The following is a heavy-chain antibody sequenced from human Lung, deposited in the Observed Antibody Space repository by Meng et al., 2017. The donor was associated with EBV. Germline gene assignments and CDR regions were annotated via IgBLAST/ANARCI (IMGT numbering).Heavy chain of an antibody. CDR3: ARHSYSGSYYGLLDY. V-gene: IGHV4-34*02. D-gene: IGHD1-26*01. CDR2: INHSGHT. CDR1: GGSFRGYY. J-gene: IGHJ4*02. Sequence: QRWCAGLVKPLETLSLRCAFSGGSFRGYYWSWIRQSPERGLEWIGEINHSGHTYYNPSLKSRVTISVDTSKNQFSLKLSSVTAADTAVYYCARHSYSGSYYGLLDYWGQGTLVTVSS.